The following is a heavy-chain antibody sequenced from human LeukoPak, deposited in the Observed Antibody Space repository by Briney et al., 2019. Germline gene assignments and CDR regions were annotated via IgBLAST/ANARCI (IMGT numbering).Heavy chain of an antibody. CDR3: ARRLSGYCSGGSCSTAGWFDP. CDR2: INHSGST. D-gene: IGHD2-15*01. CDR1: GGSFSGYY. Sequence: SETLSLTCAVYGGSFSGYYWSWIRQPPGKGLEWIGEINHSGSTNYNPSLKSRVTISVDTSKNQFSLKLSSVTAADTAVYYCARRLSGYCSGGSCSTAGWFDPWGQGTLVTVSS. V-gene: IGHV4-34*01. J-gene: IGHJ5*02.